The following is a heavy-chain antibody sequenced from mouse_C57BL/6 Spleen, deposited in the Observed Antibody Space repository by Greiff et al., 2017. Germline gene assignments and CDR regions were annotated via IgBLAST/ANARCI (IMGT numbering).Heavy chain of an antibody. CDR2: IRNKANGYTT. CDR1: GFTFTDYY. V-gene: IGHV7-3*01. Sequence: EVKLVASGGGLVPPGGSLSLSCAASGFTFTDYYMSWVRQPPGQALEWLGFIRNKANGYTTEYSASVKGRFTISRDNSPSILSLQRYARSAEDSATYYCASSPHYYASSHYFDYWGQGTTLTVSS. J-gene: IGHJ2*01. D-gene: IGHD1-1*01. CDR3: ASSPHYYASSHYFDY.